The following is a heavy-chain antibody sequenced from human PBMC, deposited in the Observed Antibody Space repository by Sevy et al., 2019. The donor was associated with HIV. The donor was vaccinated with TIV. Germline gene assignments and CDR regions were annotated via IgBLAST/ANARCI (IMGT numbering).Heavy chain of an antibody. CDR3: AKSSKVDYFQH. J-gene: IGHJ1*01. Sequence: GGSLRLSCAASGFTFSSYGMHWVRQAPGKGLEWVAVISYDGSNKYYADSVKGRFTISRDNSKNTLYLQMNSLRAEDTAVYYCAKSSKVDYFQHWARAPWSPSPQ. CDR2: ISYDGSNK. V-gene: IGHV3-30*18. CDR1: GFTFSSYG.